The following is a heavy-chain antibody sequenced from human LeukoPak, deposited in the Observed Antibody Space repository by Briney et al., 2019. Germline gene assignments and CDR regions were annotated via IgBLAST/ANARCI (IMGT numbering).Heavy chain of an antibody. CDR2: IYYSGST. Sequence: SETLSLTCTVSGGSVSSGSYYWSWIRQPPGKGLEWIGYIYYSGSTNYNSSLESRVTISVDKSKNQFSLKLSSVTAADTAVYYCARYGSGSYYKAGYFDYWGQGTLITVSS. CDR3: ARYGSGSYYKAGYFDY. V-gene: IGHV4-61*01. J-gene: IGHJ4*02. D-gene: IGHD3-10*01. CDR1: GGSVSSGSYY.